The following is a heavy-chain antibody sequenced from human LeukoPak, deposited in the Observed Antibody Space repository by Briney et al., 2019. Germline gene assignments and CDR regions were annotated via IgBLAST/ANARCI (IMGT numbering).Heavy chain of an antibody. D-gene: IGHD2-21*01. V-gene: IGHV4-59*08. CDR3: ARRAYSVPYAFEI. Sequence: PSETLSLTCTVSGGSISSYYWSWIRQPPGKGLEWIGTLFYSGSTKYNPSLKSRVNIYAVTSKSQFSLKMTSVTAADTAVYYCARRAYSVPYAFEIWGQGTMVTVS. J-gene: IGHJ3*02. CDR2: LFYSGST. CDR1: GGSISSYY.